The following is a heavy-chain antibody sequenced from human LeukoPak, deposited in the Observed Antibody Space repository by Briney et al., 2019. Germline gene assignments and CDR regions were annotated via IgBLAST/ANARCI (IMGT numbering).Heavy chain of an antibody. CDR1: GFTFDDYA. J-gene: IGHJ4*02. CDR2: ISWDGGST. V-gene: IGHV3-43D*03. Sequence: PGGSLRLSCAASGFTFDDYAMHWVCQAPGKGLEWVSLISWDGGSTYYADSVKGRFTISRDNSKNSLYLQMNSLRAEDTALYSCAKDIRGSTSWYGLDYWGQGTLVTVSS. D-gene: IGHD6-13*01. CDR3: AKDIRGSTSWYGLDY.